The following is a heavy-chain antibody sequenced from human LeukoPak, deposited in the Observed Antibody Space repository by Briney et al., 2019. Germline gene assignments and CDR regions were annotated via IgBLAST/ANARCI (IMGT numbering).Heavy chain of an antibody. CDR3: ARDRVDYGDYVDY. CDR1: GFIFSSYW. Sequence: GGSLRLSCAASGFIFSSYWMSWVRQAPGKGLEWVANIKQAGSDKYYVDSVKGRFTISRDNAKNSLYLQMNSLRDEDTAVYYCARDRVDYGDYVDYWGQGTLVTVSS. D-gene: IGHD4-17*01. J-gene: IGHJ4*02. V-gene: IGHV3-7*01. CDR2: IKQAGSDK.